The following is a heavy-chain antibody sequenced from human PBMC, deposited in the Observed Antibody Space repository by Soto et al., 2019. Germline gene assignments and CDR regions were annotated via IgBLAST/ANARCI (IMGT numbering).Heavy chain of an antibody. CDR1: GFTFRSYS. CDR3: ARDDLGLAY. V-gene: IGHV3-74*01. CDR2: ISNXGGST. J-gene: IGHJ4*02. Sequence: GXSRRLSCAASGFTFRSYSMHWVRQAPGKGLVCVXRISNXGGSTSYADSXXGRFTISXXNAEDTMYMQMNSLRAEHTAVYYCARDDLGLAYWGQGTQVTLSS. D-gene: IGHD2-21*02.